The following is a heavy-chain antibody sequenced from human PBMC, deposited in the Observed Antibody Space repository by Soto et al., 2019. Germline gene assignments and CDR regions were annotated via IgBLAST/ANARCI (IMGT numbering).Heavy chain of an antibody. CDR2: IIPMFGTA. Sequence: QVQLVQSGAEVKKPESSVKVSCKAPGGTFSTYAISWVRQAPGQGLEWMGGIIPMFGTANYAQRFQDRVTITADESTNTVYMMLNALRTEDTAVMFCANELQCWLLRIISGYSVWGQGTLVTGFS. CDR1: GGTFSTYA. V-gene: IGHV1-69*12. J-gene: IGHJ4*02. D-gene: IGHD3-22*01. CDR3: ANELQCWLLRIISGYSV.